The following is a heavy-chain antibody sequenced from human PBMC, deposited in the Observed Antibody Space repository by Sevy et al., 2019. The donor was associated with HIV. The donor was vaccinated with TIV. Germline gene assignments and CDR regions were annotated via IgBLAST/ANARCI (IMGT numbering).Heavy chain of an antibody. CDR2: ISGSGGST. CDR1: GFTFSSYA. J-gene: IGHJ4*02. CDR3: AKADIERVDTALVDGLSIDY. D-gene: IGHD5-18*01. V-gene: IGHV3-23*01. Sequence: GGSLRLSCAASGFTFSSYAMSWVRQAPGKGLEWVSGISGSGGSTYYADSVKGRFTISRDNSKNTLYLQMNSLRAEDTAVYYCAKADIERVDTALVDGLSIDYWGQGTLVTVSS.